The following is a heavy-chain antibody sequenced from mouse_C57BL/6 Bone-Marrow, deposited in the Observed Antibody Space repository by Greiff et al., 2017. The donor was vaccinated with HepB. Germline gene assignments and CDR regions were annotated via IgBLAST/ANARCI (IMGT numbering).Heavy chain of an antibody. V-gene: IGHV1-80*01. Sequence: QVQLKESGAELVKPGASVKISCKASGYAFSSYWMNWVKQRPGKGLEWIGQIYPGDGDTNYNGKFKGKATLTADKSSSTAYMQRSSLTSEDSAVYFCARSGGYYEGGFAYWGQGTLVTVSA. CDR2: IYPGDGDT. D-gene: IGHD2-3*01. CDR3: ARSGGYYEGGFAY. CDR1: GYAFSSYW. J-gene: IGHJ3*01.